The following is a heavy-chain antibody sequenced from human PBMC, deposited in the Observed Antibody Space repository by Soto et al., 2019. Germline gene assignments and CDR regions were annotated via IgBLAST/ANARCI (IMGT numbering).Heavy chain of an antibody. J-gene: IGHJ6*02. CDR1: GFTFSSYW. CDR3: ARDQRYCSGGSCYSFSYYYYGMDV. D-gene: IGHD2-15*01. V-gene: IGHV3-7*01. CDR2: IKQDGSEK. Sequence: GGSLRLSCAASGFTFSSYWMSWVRQAPGKGLEWVANIKQDGSEKYYVDSVKGRFTISRDNAKNSLYLQMNSLRAEDTAVYYCARDQRYCSGGSCYSFSYYYYGMDVWGQGTTVTVSS.